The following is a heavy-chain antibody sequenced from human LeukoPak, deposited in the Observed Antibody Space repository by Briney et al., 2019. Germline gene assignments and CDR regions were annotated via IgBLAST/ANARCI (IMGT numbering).Heavy chain of an antibody. V-gene: IGHV1-2*02. J-gene: IGHJ4*02. Sequence: ASVKVSCKASGYTFTDYYIHWVRQAPGLGLEWMGWINAKSGGTSFAQKFQGRVTMTRDTSITTAYMELSSLSSDDTATYYCAGANWAAGVAFDYWGQGTLVTVSS. CDR1: GYTFTDYY. CDR2: INAKSGGT. CDR3: AGANWAAGVAFDY. D-gene: IGHD7-27*01.